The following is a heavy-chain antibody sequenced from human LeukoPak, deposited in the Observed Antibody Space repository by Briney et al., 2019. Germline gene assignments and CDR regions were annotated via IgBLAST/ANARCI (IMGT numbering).Heavy chain of an antibody. CDR3: ARGHRIINGLDV. Sequence: ATVKVSCKASGYTLSDYYIYWVRQASGQGLEWRGWLNPHSGGTNYAQKFQGRDTLTRDTSINTAYMELTTLTSDDTAIYYCARGHRIINGLDVWGQGTTVIVSS. V-gene: IGHV1-2*02. J-gene: IGHJ6*02. CDR2: LNPHSGGT. CDR1: GYTLSDYY.